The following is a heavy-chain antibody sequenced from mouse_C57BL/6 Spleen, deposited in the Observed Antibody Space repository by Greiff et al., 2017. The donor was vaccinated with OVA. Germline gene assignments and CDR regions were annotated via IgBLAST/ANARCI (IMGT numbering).Heavy chain of an antibody. CDR3: ARSNYYFDY. D-gene: IGHD2-5*01. V-gene: IGHV5-17*01. CDR2: ISSGSSTI. CDR1: GFTFSDYR. J-gene: IGHJ2*01. Sequence: EVKLVESGGGLVKPGGSLKLSCAASGFTFSDYRMHWVRQAPEKGLEWVAYISSGSSTIYYADTVKGRFTISRDNAKNTLFLQMTSLRSEDTAMYYRARSNYYFDYWGQGTTLPVSS.